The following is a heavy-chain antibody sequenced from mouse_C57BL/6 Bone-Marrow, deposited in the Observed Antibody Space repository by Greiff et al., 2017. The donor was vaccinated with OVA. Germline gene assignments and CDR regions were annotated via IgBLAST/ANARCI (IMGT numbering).Heavy chain of an antibody. CDR1: GFTFSSYA. CDR2: ISGGGSYT. CDR3: ARDPHGSPFFAY. V-gene: IGHV5-4*01. D-gene: IGHD1-1*01. J-gene: IGHJ2*01. Sequence: EVQGVESGGGLVKPGGSLKLSCAASGFTFSSYAMSWVRQTPEKRLEWVASISGGGSYTYYPDNVKGRFTISRDNAKNNLFLQMSPLKSEDTAMYYCARDPHGSPFFAYWGQGTTLTVSA.